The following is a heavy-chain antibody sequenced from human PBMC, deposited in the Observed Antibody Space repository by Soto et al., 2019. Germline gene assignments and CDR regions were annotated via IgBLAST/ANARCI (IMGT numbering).Heavy chain of an antibody. V-gene: IGHV3-48*01. Sequence: GGSLRLSCAASGFTFSSYSMNWVRQAPGKGLEWVSYISSSSSTIYYADSVKGRFTISRDNAKNSLYLQMNSLRAEDTAVYYCARDSRYCSSTSCYSHYWGQGTLVTVSS. CDR1: GFTFSSYS. D-gene: IGHD2-2*02. CDR3: ARDSRYCSSTSCYSHY. CDR2: ISSSSSTI. J-gene: IGHJ4*02.